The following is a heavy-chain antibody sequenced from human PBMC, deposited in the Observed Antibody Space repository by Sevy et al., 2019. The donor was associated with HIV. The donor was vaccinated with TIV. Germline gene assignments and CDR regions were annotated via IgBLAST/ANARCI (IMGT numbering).Heavy chain of an antibody. D-gene: IGHD2-2*01. CDR2: ISSSSSYI. CDR1: GFTFSSYS. Sequence: GGSLRLSCAASGFTFSSYSMNWVRQAPGKGLEWVSSISSSSSYIYYADSVKGRFTISRDNAKNSLYLQMNSLRAEDTAVYYCSAQYCSSTSCPINFDYWGQGTLVTVSS. CDR3: SAQYCSSTSCPINFDY. J-gene: IGHJ4*02. V-gene: IGHV3-21*01.